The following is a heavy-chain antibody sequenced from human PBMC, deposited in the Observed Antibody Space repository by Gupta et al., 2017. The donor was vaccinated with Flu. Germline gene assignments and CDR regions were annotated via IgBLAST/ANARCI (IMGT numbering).Heavy chain of an antibody. Sequence: MAGVRQSPGKGLEWVSSISTGSKYIYNTNSMKDRLTVSRDDAKSSLYVQIFSLRPEDSAVDHCVRRIRQEDAGKVYYYMDGGGKGTTVAVSS. J-gene: IGHJ6*03. CDR3: VRRIRQEDAGKVYYYMDG. D-gene: IGHD2-21*01. CDR2: ISTGSKYI. V-gene: IGHV3-21*01.